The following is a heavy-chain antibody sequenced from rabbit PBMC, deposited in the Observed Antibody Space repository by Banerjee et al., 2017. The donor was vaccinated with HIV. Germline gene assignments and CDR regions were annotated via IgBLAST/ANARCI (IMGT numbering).Heavy chain of an antibody. J-gene: IGHJ4*01. CDR1: GFSFSSNV. CDR2: IGTGSGGNT. V-gene: IGHV1S40*01. Sequence: QSLEESGGDLVKPGASLTLTCTASGFSFSSNVMCWVRQAPGKGLEWIACIGTGSGGNTYYANWAKGRFTISKTSSTTVTLQMTSLTAADTATYFCARDNIGNNGADYFKLWGPGTLVTVS. D-gene: IGHD2-1*01. CDR3: ARDNIGNNGADYFKL.